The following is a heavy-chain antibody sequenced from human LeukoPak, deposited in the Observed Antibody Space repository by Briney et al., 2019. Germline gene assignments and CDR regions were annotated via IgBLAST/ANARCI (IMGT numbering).Heavy chain of an antibody. CDR1: GFTFSRFG. CDR2: ISSVAHTN. V-gene: IGHV3-30*18. CDR3: AKEVGWFNAFDV. D-gene: IGHD3-10*01. Sequence: PGWSLRLSCTASGFTFSRFGLHWVRQAPGKGLEWVTAISSVAHTNKSADSAKGRFTISRDNSKNTLYLQMHSLREDDTAVYYCAKEVGWFNAFDVWSQGTMVTVYS. J-gene: IGHJ3*01.